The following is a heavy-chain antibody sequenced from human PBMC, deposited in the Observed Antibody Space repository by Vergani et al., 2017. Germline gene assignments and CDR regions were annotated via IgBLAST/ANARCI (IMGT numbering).Heavy chain of an antibody. D-gene: IGHD2-15*01. CDR2: IYYSGNT. Sequence: QLQLQESGSGLVKPSQTLSLTCAVSAGSINSGGYSWSWLRQPPGKGLEWIGYIYYSGNTYYNPSLKSRVTISVDRSKNEFSLKLNSVTAADTAVYYCAGICSGGSCYSGDYFDCWGQGTLVTVSS. J-gene: IGHJ4*02. V-gene: IGHV4-30-2*01. CDR3: AGICSGGSCYSGDYFDC. CDR1: AGSINSGGYS.